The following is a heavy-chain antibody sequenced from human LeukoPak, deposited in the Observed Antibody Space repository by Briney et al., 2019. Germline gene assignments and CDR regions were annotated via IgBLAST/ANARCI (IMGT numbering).Heavy chain of an antibody. D-gene: IGHD4-17*01. CDR3: ARDLVTVTKGFDI. Sequence: SETLSLTCAVSAASFSSHYWTWIRQSPGKGLEWIGYISYIGSTNYNPSLKSRVNISIDTSRNQFSLKLRSVTAADTAVYYCARDLVTVTKGFDIWGQGTMVSVSS. J-gene: IGHJ3*02. V-gene: IGHV4-59*11. CDR1: AASFSSHY. CDR2: ISYIGST.